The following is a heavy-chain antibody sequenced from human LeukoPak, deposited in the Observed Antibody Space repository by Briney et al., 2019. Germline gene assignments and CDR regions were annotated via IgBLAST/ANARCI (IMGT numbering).Heavy chain of an antibody. V-gene: IGHV3-74*01. CDR3: GRDLGGRSGY. CDR1: GLTFSSHW. D-gene: IGHD1-26*01. J-gene: IGHJ4*02. CDR2: ITNDGSST. Sequence: GGSLRLSCAASGLTFSSHWMHWVRQAPGKGLVWVSRITNDGSSTTYADSVKGRFSISRDNAKNTLYLQMNSLRGEDTAVYYCGRDLGGRSGYWGQGPLVTVSS.